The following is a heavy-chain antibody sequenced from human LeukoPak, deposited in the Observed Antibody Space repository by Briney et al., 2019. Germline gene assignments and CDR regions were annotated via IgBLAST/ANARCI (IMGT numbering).Heavy chain of an antibody. V-gene: IGHV3-48*01. Sequence: GGSLRLSCAASGFTFSVYSVTWVRQAPGKGLEWVSYISGSSSTIYYADSVKGRFTISRDNAKNSLYLQMNSLRAEDTAVYYCARSGIQSGYCSSISCYTGYWGQGTLVTVSS. J-gene: IGHJ4*02. CDR2: ISGSSSTI. D-gene: IGHD2-2*02. CDR3: ARSGIQSGYCSSISCYTGY. CDR1: GFTFSVYS.